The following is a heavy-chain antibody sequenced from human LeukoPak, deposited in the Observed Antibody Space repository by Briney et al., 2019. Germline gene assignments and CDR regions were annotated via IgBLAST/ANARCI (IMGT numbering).Heavy chain of an antibody. D-gene: IGHD2-2*01. V-gene: IGHV4-30-4*01. Sequence: SETLSLTCTVSGGSVSSGSYYWSWIRQPPGKGLEWIGYIYYSGSTYYNPSLKSRVTISVDTSKNQFSLHLNSVTPEDTAVYYCARRLTQYDCFDPWGQGILVTVSS. CDR3: ARRLTQYDCFDP. CDR2: IYYSGST. J-gene: IGHJ5*02. CDR1: GGSVSSGSYY.